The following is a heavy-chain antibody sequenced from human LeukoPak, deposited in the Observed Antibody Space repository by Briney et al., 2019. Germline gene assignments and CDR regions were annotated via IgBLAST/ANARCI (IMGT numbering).Heavy chain of an antibody. CDR3: ARETLQWEPHRGHWAWPEGSVY. D-gene: IGHD1-26*01. J-gene: IGHJ4*02. Sequence: GGSLRLSCAASGFTFSSYGMHWVRQAPGKGLEWVAFIRYDGSNKYYADSVKGRFTISRDNSKNTLYLQMNSLRAEDTAVYYCARETLQWEPHRGHWAWPEGSVYWGQGTLVTVSS. CDR2: IRYDGSNK. CDR1: GFTFSSYG. V-gene: IGHV3-30*02.